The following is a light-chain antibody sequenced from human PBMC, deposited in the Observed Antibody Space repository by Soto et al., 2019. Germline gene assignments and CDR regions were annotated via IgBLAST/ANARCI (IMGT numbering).Light chain of an antibody. V-gene: IGKV1-5*01. J-gene: IGKJ1*01. CDR1: QTIGSW. Sequence: DIQMTQSPSTLSASVGDRVTVTCRASQTIGSWLAWYQQKPGRAPKLLIFHASSLESGVPSRFSGNGSGTEFTLTISGLQPDDFASYYCQQYNSYSGMFGQGTKV. CDR2: HAS. CDR3: QQYNSYSGM.